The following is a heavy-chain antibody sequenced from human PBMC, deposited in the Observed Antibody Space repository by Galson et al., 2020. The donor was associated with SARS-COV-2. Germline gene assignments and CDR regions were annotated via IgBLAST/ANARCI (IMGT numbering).Heavy chain of an antibody. CDR2: ITPTGSI. Sequence: SQASETLSLTCAVYAGSFSGYYWGWIRQPPGKGLEWIGEITPTGSISYNPSLKSRLTISKETSKNQFSLRLSSVTAADTAMYFCARGTRDVTMIVMIVTTASYYLDFWGQGSLVTVSS. J-gene: IGHJ4*02. CDR3: ARGTRDVTMIVMIVTTASYYLDF. D-gene: IGHD3-22*01. CDR1: AGSFSGYY. V-gene: IGHV4-34*01.